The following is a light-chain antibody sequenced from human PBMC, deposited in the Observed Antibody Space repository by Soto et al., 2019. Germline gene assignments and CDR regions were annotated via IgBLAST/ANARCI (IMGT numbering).Light chain of an antibody. Sequence: DIQITQSPSTLSALVGDRVTITCRASQSISSWLAWYQQKPGKAPKLLIYKASSLESGVPSRFSGSGSGTEFTLTISSLQPDDFATYYCQHSGTFGQGTKVDIK. J-gene: IGKJ1*01. CDR2: KAS. V-gene: IGKV1-5*03. CDR3: QHSGT. CDR1: QSISSW.